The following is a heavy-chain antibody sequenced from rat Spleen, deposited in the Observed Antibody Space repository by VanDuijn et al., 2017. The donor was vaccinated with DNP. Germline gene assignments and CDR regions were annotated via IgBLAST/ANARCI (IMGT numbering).Heavy chain of an antibody. D-gene: IGHD1-2*01. V-gene: IGHV5S10*01. CDR3: ATHGSIATISTGARDV. Sequence: EVQLVESGGGLVQPGRSLKLSCAASGFTFSDYNMAWVRQAPKKGLEWVAMIIYDGSGTYYGDSVKGRFTISRDNAKNTLHLQMDSLRSEDTATYYCATHGSIATISTGARDVWGQGTSVTVSS. CDR1: GFTFSDYN. CDR2: IIYDGSGT. J-gene: IGHJ4*01.